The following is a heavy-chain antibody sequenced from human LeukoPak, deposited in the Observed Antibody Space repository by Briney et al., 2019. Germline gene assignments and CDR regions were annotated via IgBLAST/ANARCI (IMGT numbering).Heavy chain of an antibody. J-gene: IGHJ4*02. V-gene: IGHV1-2*02. Sequence: ASVKVSCKASGYTFTDYYMHWVRQAPGKGPEWMGWINSNSGATNYAQKFQGRVTMTRDTSISTVYMELSSLRSDDTAVYYRARGRDRGASTPFDYWGQGTLVTVSS. D-gene: IGHD1-26*01. CDR2: INSNSGAT. CDR3: ARGRDRGASTPFDY. CDR1: GYTFTDYY.